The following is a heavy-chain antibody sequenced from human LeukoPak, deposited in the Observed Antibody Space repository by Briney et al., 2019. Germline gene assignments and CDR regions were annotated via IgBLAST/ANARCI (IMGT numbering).Heavy chain of an antibody. D-gene: IGHD3-22*01. CDR2: INPNSGGT. Sequence: ASVKVSCKASGYTFTGYYMHWVRQAPRQGLEWMGRINPNSGGTNYAQKFQGRVTMTRDTSISTAYMELSRLRSDDTAVYYCARDSGDYYDSSGYNWFDPWGQGTLVTVSS. CDR3: ARDSGDYYDSSGYNWFDP. CDR1: GYTFTGYY. V-gene: IGHV1-2*06. J-gene: IGHJ5*02.